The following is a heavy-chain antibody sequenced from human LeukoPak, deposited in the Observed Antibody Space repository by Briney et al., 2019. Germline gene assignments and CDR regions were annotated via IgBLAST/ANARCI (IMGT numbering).Heavy chain of an antibody. D-gene: IGHD3-9*01. CDR1: GYTFTSYG. J-gene: IGHJ4*02. CDR2: ISAYNGNT. CDR3: AIDYDILTGPRFDY. Sequence: ASVKVSCKASGYTFTSYGISWVRQAPGQGLEWMGWISAYNGNTNYAQKLQGRVTMATDTSTSTAYMELRSLRSDDTAVYYCAIDYDILTGPRFDYWGQGTLVTVSS. V-gene: IGHV1-18*01.